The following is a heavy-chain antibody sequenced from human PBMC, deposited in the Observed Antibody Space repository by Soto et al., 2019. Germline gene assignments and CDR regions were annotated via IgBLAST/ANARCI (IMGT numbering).Heavy chain of an antibody. Sequence: QVQLVQSGAEVKRPGASVKVSCKTSGYTFTNYYIHWVRQAPGQGLEWMGITNPSGGRTTYAQKFKGRVTMTKATSTSTLYMELSSLRSEDTAVYYCARADYGSSSGLFYWFDPWGQGTLVTVSS. V-gene: IGHV1-46*03. D-gene: IGHD3-10*01. J-gene: IGHJ5*02. CDR3: ARADYGSSSGLFYWFDP. CDR2: TNPSGGRT. CDR1: GYTFTNYY.